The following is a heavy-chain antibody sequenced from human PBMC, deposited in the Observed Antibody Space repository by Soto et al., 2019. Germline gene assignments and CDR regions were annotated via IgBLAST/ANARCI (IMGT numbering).Heavy chain of an antibody. CDR1: GGSISSSSYY. D-gene: IGHD3-3*01. V-gene: IGHV4-39*01. CDR3: ARLPPSYYDFWSGHYGMDV. J-gene: IGHJ6*02. Sequence: PSETLSLTCTVSGGSISSSSYYWGWIRQPPGKGLEWIGSIYYSGSTYYNPSLKSRVAISVDTSKNQFSLKLSSVTAADTAVYYCARLPPSYYDFWSGHYGMDVWGQGTTVTVSS. CDR2: IYYSGST.